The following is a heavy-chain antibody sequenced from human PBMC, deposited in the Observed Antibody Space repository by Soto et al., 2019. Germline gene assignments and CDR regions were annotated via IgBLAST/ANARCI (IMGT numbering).Heavy chain of an antibody. CDR2: IWYDGSNK. CDR1: GFTFSSYG. J-gene: IGHJ6*02. CDR3: ARDPAEGPTLYPDYYYGMDV. Sequence: GGSLRLSCAASGFTFSSYGMHWVRQAPGKGLEWVAVIWYDGSNKYYADSVKGRFTISRDNSKNTLYLQMNSLRAEGTVLYYCARDPAEGPTLYPDYYYGMDVWGQGTTVTVSS. V-gene: IGHV3-33*01.